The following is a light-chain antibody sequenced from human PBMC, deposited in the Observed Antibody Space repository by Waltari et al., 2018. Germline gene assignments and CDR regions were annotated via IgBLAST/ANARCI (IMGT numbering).Light chain of an antibody. CDR2: KVS. CDR3: MQGSHWPYT. V-gene: IGKV2D-30*01. CDR1: LLFSFVRTY. J-gene: IGKJ2*01. Sequence: LLFSFVRTYMNWIQQCPCQPPRRLIHKVSYWDPNFGVPDNFRGSGSGTDFTLKNSRVEAEDIGIYTCMQGSHWPYTFGQGTKLEI.